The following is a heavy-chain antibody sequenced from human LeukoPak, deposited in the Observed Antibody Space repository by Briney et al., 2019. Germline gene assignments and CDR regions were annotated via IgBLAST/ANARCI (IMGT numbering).Heavy chain of an antibody. CDR2: ISGSGGGT. CDR1: GLTVNSKY. Sequence: GGSLRLSCAASGLTVNSKYMSWVGQAPGKGLEWVSSISGSGGGTYYARSVKGRFTISRDSPKNTLSLQRNSLRAEDTAGYYCVKGVGGYRNNCFDYW. V-gene: IGHV3-23*01. CDR3: VKGVGGYRNNCFDY. J-gene: IGHJ4*01. D-gene: IGHD3-16*01.